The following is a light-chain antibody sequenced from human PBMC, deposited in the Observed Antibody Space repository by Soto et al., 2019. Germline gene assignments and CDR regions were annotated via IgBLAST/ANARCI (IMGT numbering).Light chain of an antibody. CDR1: QSVSSS. J-gene: IGKJ4*01. V-gene: IGKV3-11*01. CDR2: DAS. Sequence: EIVLTQSPVTLSLSPGERATLSCSASQSVSSSLAWYQQKPGQAPRLLIYDASNRATGIPARFSGGGSETDFKLTVSSLEPEDFAVYYCQQRSNWPLSFGGGTKVEIK. CDR3: QQRSNWPLS.